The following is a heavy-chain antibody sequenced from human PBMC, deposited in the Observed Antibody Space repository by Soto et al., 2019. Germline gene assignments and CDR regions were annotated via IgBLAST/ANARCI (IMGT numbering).Heavy chain of an antibody. J-gene: IGHJ4*02. CDR1: GYDFTTYG. D-gene: IGHD1-1*01. Sequence: QVHLVQSGAEVKKPGASVKVSCKGSGYDFTTYGITWARQAPGQGLEWMAWISAHNGTTDYAQKLQGRVTVTRDTSTSKPYKELRRLRSDDTAMYYCARGRYGDYWGQGALVTVSS. V-gene: IGHV1-18*01. CDR3: ARGRYGDY. CDR2: ISAHNGTT.